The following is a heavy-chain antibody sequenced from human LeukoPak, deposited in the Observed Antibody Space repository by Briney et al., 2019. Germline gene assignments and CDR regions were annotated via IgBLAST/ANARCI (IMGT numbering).Heavy chain of an antibody. V-gene: IGHV1-69*06. CDR2: IIPIFGTA. CDR3: AGPIAAAGRDSGYYYGMDV. D-gene: IGHD6-13*01. CDR1: GGTFSSYA. Sequence: GSSVKVSCKASGGTFSSYAISWVRQAPGQGVEWMGGIIPIFGTANYAQKFQGRVTITADKSTSTAYMELSSLRSEDTAVYYCAGPIAAAGRDSGYYYGMDVWGKGTTVTVSS. J-gene: IGHJ6*04.